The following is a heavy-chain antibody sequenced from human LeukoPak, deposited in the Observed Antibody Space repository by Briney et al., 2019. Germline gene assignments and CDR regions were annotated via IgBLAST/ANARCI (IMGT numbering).Heavy chain of an antibody. CDR1: LGSTTSDY. CDR2: IYYSGST. J-gene: IGHJ1*01. D-gene: IGHD1-26*01. CDR3: AKTGIVGATPYFQH. Sequence: SETLSLTCAVPLGSTTSDYACWIRPPPGKGLEWIGYIYYSGSTNYNPSLKSRVTISVDTSKNQFSLKLSSVTAADTAVYYCAKTGIVGATPYFQHWGQGTLVTVSS. V-gene: IGHV4-59*01.